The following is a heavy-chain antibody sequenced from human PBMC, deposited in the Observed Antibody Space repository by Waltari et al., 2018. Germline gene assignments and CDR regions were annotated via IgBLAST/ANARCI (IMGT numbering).Heavy chain of an antibody. CDR3: ARSYYYDRRANYPSLGAFDS. V-gene: IGHV1-69*12. CDR1: GDTFRRYA. CDR2: IIPLFGKT. D-gene: IGHD3-22*01. Sequence: QVQLVQSGAEVKQPGSSMKVSCKASGDTFRRYAISWVRQAPGQGLEWMGGIIPLFGKTNYAQKVQGRATMTADEPTSTAYVELRSLKSEDTAVYFCARSYYYDRRANYPSLGAFDSWGQGTLVTVAS. J-gene: IGHJ4*02.